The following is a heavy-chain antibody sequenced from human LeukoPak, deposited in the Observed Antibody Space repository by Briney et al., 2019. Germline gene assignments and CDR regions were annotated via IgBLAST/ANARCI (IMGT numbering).Heavy chain of an antibody. CDR3: ARERGGGSSPFFDY. CDR2: IIPILGIA. CDR1: GGTFSSYA. J-gene: IGHJ4*02. V-gene: IGHV1-69*04. D-gene: IGHD3-10*01. Sequence: SVKVSCKASGGTFSSYAINWVRQAPGQGLEWMGRIIPILGIANYAQKFQGRVTITADKSTSTAYMELSSLRSEDTAVYYCARERGGGSSPFFDYWAREPWSPSPQ.